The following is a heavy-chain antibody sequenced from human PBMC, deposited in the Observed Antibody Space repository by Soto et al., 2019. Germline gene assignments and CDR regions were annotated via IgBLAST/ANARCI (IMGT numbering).Heavy chain of an antibody. CDR3: TTEMATQQDAFDI. V-gene: IGHV3-73*01. D-gene: IGHD5-12*01. J-gene: IGHJ3*02. CDR1: GFTFSGSA. CDR2: IRSKADSYAT. Sequence: GGSLRLSCAASGFTFSGSAMHWVRQASGKGLEWVGRIRSKADSYATAYAASVKGRFSISRDDSKNMAFLQMNSLKTEDTAVYYCTTEMATQQDAFDIWGQGTMVTVSS.